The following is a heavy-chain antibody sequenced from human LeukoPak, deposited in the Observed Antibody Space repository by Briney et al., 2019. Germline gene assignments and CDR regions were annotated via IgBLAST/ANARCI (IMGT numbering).Heavy chain of an antibody. D-gene: IGHD1-26*01. V-gene: IGHV4-4*07. Sequence: ASETLSLTCTVSGGSISSYYWSWIRQPAGRGLEWIGRIYTSGSTYYNPSLKSRVTISVDTSKNQFSLKLSSVTAADTAVYYCARQGGSAFDYWGQGTLVTVSS. J-gene: IGHJ4*02. CDR3: ARQGGSAFDY. CDR2: IYTSGST. CDR1: GGSISSYY.